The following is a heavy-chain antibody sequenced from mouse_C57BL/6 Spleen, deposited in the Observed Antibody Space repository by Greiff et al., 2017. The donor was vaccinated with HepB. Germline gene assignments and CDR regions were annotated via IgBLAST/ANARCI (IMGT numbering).Heavy chain of an antibody. J-gene: IGHJ4*01. D-gene: IGHD1-1*01. CDR3: ARFPMDYGSRYAMDY. Sequence: QVQLQQSDAELVKPGASVKISCKVSGYTFTDHTIHWMKQRPEQGLEWIGYIYPRDGSTKYNEKFKGKATLTADKSSSTAYMQLNSLTSEDSAVYFCARFPMDYGSRYAMDYWGQGTSGTVSS. CDR1: GYTFTDHT. V-gene: IGHV1-78*01. CDR2: IYPRDGST.